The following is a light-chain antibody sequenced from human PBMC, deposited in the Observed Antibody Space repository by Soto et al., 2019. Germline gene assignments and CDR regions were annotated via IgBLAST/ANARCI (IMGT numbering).Light chain of an antibody. CDR3: SSFTSSTTYG. CDR2: EVS. V-gene: IGLV2-14*01. CDR1: RCDGRGYNS. J-gene: IGLJ1*01. Sequence: QSALTQPAPVSGYSGHTSTISSTGTRCDGRGYNSFSWYERHPGKAPELMIYEVSSRPSGVSNRFSGSKSGNTASLTISGLQAEDEADYYCSSFTSSTTYGFGTGTKVTVL.